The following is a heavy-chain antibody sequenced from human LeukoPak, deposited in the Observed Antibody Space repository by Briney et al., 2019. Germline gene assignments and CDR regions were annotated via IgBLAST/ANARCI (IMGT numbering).Heavy chain of an antibody. CDR3: AKAAGYSYGYGVGY. CDR1: GFTFDDYA. D-gene: IGHD5-18*01. V-gene: IGHV3-9*01. CDR2: ISWNSGSI. J-gene: IGHJ4*02. Sequence: GGSLRLSCAASGFTFDDYAMHWVRQAPGKGLEGVSGISWNSGSICYEDSVTGRFTISRDNAKHSLYLQMNSLRAEDTALYYGAKAAGYSYGYGVGYWGQGTLVTVSS.